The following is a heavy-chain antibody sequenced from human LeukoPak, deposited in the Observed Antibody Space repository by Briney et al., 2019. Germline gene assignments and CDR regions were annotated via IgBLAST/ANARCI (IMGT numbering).Heavy chain of an antibody. CDR2: IIPIFGTA. J-gene: IGHJ4*02. Sequence: SVKVSCKASGGTFSSYAISWVRQAPGQGLEWMGRIIPIFGTANYAQKFQGRVTITTDESTSTAYMELSGLRSEDTAVYYCARELGYCSGGSCYHDYFDHWGQGTLVTVSS. CDR3: ARELGYCSGGSCYHDYFDH. CDR1: GGTFSSYA. D-gene: IGHD2-15*01. V-gene: IGHV1-69*05.